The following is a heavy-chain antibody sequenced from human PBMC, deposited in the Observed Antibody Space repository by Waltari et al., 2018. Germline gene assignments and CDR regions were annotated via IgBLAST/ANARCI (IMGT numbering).Heavy chain of an antibody. CDR3: ARDAAVGATPAPFDI. CDR2: LYHSGST. J-gene: IGHJ3*02. CDR1: GYSISSGYY. Sequence: QVQLQESGPGLVKPSETLSLTCTVSGYSISSGYYWGWIRQPPGKGLEWIGSLYHSGSTYYNPSLKSRVTISVDTSKNQFSLKLSSVTTADTAVYYCARDAAVGATPAPFDIWGQGTMVTVSS. D-gene: IGHD1-26*01. V-gene: IGHV4-38-2*02.